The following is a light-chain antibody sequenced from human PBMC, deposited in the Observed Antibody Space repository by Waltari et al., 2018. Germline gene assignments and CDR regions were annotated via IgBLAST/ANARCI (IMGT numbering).Light chain of an antibody. CDR1: SSAAGGYNY. CDR3: SSYTSSSTLV. V-gene: IGLV2-14*03. CDR2: DVS. J-gene: IGLJ3*02. Sequence: QSALTQPASASGSPGQSIPISCTGTSSAAGGYNYVSWYQQHPGKAPKLMIYDVSNRPSGVSNHFSGSKSGNTVSLTISGLQAEDEVDYYCSSYTSSSTLVFGGGTKLTVL.